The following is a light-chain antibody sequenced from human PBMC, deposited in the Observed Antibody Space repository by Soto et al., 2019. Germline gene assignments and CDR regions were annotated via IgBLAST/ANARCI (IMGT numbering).Light chain of an antibody. Sequence: QLVLTQPPSVFGAPGQRVTVSCIGSSSNIGAGYPVHWYQQVPGTAPKLLIYGNTNRPSGVPDRFSGSKSDTSASLAITGLQAEDEADYYCQSYDSSLSGWVFGGGTKLTVL. J-gene: IGLJ3*02. V-gene: IGLV1-40*01. CDR2: GNT. CDR3: QSYDSSLSGWV. CDR1: SSNIGAGYP.